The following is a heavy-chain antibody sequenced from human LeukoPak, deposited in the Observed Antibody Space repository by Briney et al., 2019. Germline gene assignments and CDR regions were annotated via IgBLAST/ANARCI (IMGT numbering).Heavy chain of an antibody. V-gene: IGHV4-59*01. CDR3: ARDRGAYYYDSSGYYDY. Sequence: SETLSLTCTVSGGSISSYYWSWIRQPPGKGLEWIGYIYYSGSTNYNPSLKSRVTISVDTSKNQFSLKLSSVTAADTAVYYCARDRGAYYYDSSGYYDYWGQGTLVTVSS. CDR2: IYYSGST. J-gene: IGHJ4*02. D-gene: IGHD3-22*01. CDR1: GGSISSYY.